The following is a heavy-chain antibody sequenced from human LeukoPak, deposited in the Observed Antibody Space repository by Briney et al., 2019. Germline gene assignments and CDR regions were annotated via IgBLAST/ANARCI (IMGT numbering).Heavy chain of an antibody. V-gene: IGHV1-3*01. D-gene: IGHD6-19*01. CDR1: GYTFTSYA. CDR3: ARVRGGWFPLDY. J-gene: IGHJ4*02. CDR2: INAGNGNT. Sequence: ASVKVSCKASGYTFTSYAMRWVRQAPGQRLEWMGWINAGNGNTKYSQKFQGRVTITRDTSASTAYMELSSLRSEDTAVYYCARVRGGWFPLDYWGQGTLVTVSS.